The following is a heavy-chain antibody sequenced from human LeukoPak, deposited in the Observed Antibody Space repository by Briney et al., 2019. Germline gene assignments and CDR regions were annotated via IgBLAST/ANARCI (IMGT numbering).Heavy chain of an antibody. CDR2: IYTSGST. CDR1: GGSISSGSYY. J-gene: IGHJ6*03. V-gene: IGHV4-61*02. Sequence: SQTLSLTCTVSGGSISSGSYYWSWIRQPAGKGLEWIGRIYTSGSTNYNPSLKSRVTISEDTSKNQFSLKLSSVTAADPAVYYCARDGVVVPAAIRYYYYYMDVWGKGTTVTVSS. CDR3: ARDGVVVPAAIRYYYYYMDV. D-gene: IGHD2-2*01.